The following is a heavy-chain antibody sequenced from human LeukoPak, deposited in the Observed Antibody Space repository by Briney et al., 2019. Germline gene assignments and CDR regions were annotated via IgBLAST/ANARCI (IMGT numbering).Heavy chain of an antibody. CDR1: GFTFRSYA. D-gene: IGHD6-6*01. CDR2: ISNSGRNT. Sequence: QPGGSLRLSCSASGFTFRSYAMAWVRQAPGTGLGWVSAISNSGRNTYYADSVKGRFTIPRDNSKNTLYLEMNSLRAEDTAVYYCSNWVEGARPSLDYWGQGALVTVSP. CDR3: SNWVEGARPSLDY. V-gene: IGHV3-23*01. J-gene: IGHJ4*02.